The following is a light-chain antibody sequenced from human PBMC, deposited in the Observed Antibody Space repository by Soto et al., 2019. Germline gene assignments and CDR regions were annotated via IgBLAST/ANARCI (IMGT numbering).Light chain of an antibody. CDR3: MQPLQSWT. CDR2: LGS. CDR1: RSLLHSNGYNY. J-gene: IGKJ1*01. V-gene: IGKV2-28*01. Sequence: GMPQSSLSLPVTPGEPASIACRSSRSLLHSNGYNYLDWYLQKPGQSPQLLIYLGSNRASGVPDRFSGSGSGTDFTLKISRVEAEDVGVYYCMQPLQSWTFGQGTKVDIK.